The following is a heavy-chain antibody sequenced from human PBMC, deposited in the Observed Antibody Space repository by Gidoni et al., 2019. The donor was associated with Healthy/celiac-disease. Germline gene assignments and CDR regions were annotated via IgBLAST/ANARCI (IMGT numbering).Heavy chain of an antibody. V-gene: IGHV1-69*06. D-gene: IGHD6-6*01. J-gene: IGHJ4*02. CDR3: AREVAARLGGFDY. Sequence: QVQLVQSGAEVKKPGSSVKVSCTASGGTFSSYAISGVRQAPGQGLEWMGGIIPIFGTANYAQKVQGRVTITADKSTSTAYMELSSLRSEDTAVYYCAREVAARLGGFDYWGQGTLVTVSS. CDR2: IIPIFGTA. CDR1: GGTFSSYA.